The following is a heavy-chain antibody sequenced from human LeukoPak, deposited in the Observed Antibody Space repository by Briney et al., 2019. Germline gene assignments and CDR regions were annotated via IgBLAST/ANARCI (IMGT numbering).Heavy chain of an antibody. V-gene: IGHV3-30*03. Sequence: PGGSLRLSCAASRFTFSSYSMNWVRQAPGKGLEWVAVISYDGSNKYYAESVKGRFTISRDNSKNTLYLQMNSLRAEDTAVYYCARDGAAAGTADYYYYMDVWGKGTTVTVSS. CDR3: ARDGAAAGTADYYYYMDV. J-gene: IGHJ6*03. CDR1: RFTFSSYS. D-gene: IGHD6-13*01. CDR2: ISYDGSNK.